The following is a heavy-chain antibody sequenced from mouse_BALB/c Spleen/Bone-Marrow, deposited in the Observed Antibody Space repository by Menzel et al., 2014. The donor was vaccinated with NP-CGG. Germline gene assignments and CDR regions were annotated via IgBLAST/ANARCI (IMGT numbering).Heavy chain of an antibody. CDR2: IRNKANGYTT. V-gene: IGHV7-3*02. J-gene: IGHJ1*01. Sequence: EVQLVESGGGLVQPGGSLTLSCATSGFTFTDYYMSWVRQPPGKALEWLGFIRNKANGYTTQYSASEKGRFTISRDNSQSILYHQMNTLRAEDSATYYCAREIINDYHWYFDVWGAGTTVTVSS. CDR3: AREIINDYHWYFDV. D-gene: IGHD2-4*01. CDR1: GFTFTDYY.